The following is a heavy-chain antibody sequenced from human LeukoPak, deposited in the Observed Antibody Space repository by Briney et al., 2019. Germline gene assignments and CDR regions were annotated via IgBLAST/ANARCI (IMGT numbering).Heavy chain of an antibody. Sequence: GASVKVSCKASGYTFTSYGISWVRQAPGQGIEWMGWISAYNGNTNYAQKLQGRVTMTTDTSTSTAYIELRSLRSDDTAVYYCARDHSGSYQNAFDIWGQGTMVTVSS. J-gene: IGHJ3*02. D-gene: IGHD1-26*01. V-gene: IGHV1-18*01. CDR3: ARDHSGSYQNAFDI. CDR2: ISAYNGNT. CDR1: GYTFTSYG.